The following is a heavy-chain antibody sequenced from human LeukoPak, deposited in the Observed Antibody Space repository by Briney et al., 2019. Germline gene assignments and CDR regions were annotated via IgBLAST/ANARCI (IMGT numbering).Heavy chain of an antibody. V-gene: IGHV4-4*02. CDR2: IYHSGST. CDR1: GGSISSSNW. J-gene: IGHJ4*02. CDR3: ARVDYGDYAAPFDY. Sequence: SETLSLTCAVSGGSISSSNWWSWVRQPPGKGLEWIGEIYHSGSTNYNPSLKSRVTISVDKSKNQFSLKLSSVTAADTAVYYCARVDYGDYAAPFDYWGQGTLVTVSS. D-gene: IGHD4-17*01.